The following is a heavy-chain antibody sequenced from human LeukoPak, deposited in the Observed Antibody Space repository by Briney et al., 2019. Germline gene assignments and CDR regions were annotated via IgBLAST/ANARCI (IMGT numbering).Heavy chain of an antibody. CDR1: GGSFSAYY. Sequence: SETLSLTCAVYGGSFSAYYWSWIRQPPGKGLEWMGEINHSGSTNYNPSLKSRVSMSVDTSKNQFSLRLRSMTAADTTLYYCARGITVIRGVPREFDYWGQGNLVTVSS. CDR2: INHSGST. D-gene: IGHD3-10*01. V-gene: IGHV4-34*01. J-gene: IGHJ4*02. CDR3: ARGITVIRGVPREFDY.